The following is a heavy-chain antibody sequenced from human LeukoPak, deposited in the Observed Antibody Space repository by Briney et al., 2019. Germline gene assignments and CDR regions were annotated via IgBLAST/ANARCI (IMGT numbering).Heavy chain of an antibody. CDR2: IYSGGST. D-gene: IGHD6-13*01. CDR3: ARVIAAAGTVPRAFDF. Sequence: GGSLRLSCEASGFTVSNNYMTWVRQAPGKGLEWVSVIYSGGSTYYADSVKGRFTTSRDNSKNTLYLQMNSLRAEDTAVYYCARVIAAAGTVPRAFDFWGQGTMVTVSS. CDR1: GFTVSNNY. J-gene: IGHJ3*01. V-gene: IGHV3-66*01.